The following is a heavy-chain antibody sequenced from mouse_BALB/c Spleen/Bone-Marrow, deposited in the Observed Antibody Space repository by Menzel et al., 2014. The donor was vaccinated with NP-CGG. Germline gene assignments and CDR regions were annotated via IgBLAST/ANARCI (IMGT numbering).Heavy chain of an antibody. CDR2: INPYNDGA. Sequence: LVESGPELVKPGASVKMSCKASGYTFTRYVMYWVKQKPGQGLEWIGYINPYNDGAKYNEKFKGKATLTPDKSSSTAYMELSSLTSEDSAVYYCARSLLRADYWGQGTSVTVSS. D-gene: IGHD1-1*01. CDR1: GYTFTRYV. V-gene: IGHV1-14*01. CDR3: ARSLLRADY. J-gene: IGHJ4*01.